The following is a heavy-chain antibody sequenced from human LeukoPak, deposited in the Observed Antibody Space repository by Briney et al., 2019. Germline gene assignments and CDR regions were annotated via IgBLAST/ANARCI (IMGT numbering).Heavy chain of an antibody. CDR3: AREGYCSGGSCYRPYYYYGMDV. Sequence: GGSLRLSCAASGFTFSSYAMHWVRQAPGKGLEWVAVISYDGSNKYYADSVKGRFTISRDNPKNTLYLQMNSLRAEDTAVYYCAREGYCSGGSCYRPYYYYGMDVWGQGTTVTVSS. CDR2: ISYDGSNK. CDR1: GFTFSSYA. V-gene: IGHV3-30*04. J-gene: IGHJ6*02. D-gene: IGHD2-15*01.